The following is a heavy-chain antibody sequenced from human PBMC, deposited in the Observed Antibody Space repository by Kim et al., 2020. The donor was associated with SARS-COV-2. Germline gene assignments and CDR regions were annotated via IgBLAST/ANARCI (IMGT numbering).Heavy chain of an antibody. Sequence: GGSLRLSCAASGFTFSSYGMHWVRQAPGKGLEWVAVISYDGSNKYYADSVKGRFTISRDNSKNTLYLQMNSLRAEDTAVYYCAKGGGGNYDFWSGYSDFDYWGQGTLVTVSS. CDR1: GFTFSSYG. D-gene: IGHD3-3*01. V-gene: IGHV3-30*18. CDR3: AKGGGGNYDFWSGYSDFDY. J-gene: IGHJ4*02. CDR2: ISYDGSNK.